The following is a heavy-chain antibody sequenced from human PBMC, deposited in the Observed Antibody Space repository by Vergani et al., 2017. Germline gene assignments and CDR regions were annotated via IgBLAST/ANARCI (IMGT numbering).Heavy chain of an antibody. CDR1: GFTFSNAW. V-gene: IGHV3-15*01. Sequence: EVQLVESGGGLVKPGGSLRLSCAASGFTFSNAWMSWVRQAPGKGLEWVGRIKSKTDGGTTDYAAPVKGRFTISRDDSKNTLYLQMNSLKTEDTAVYYCTTAYDSSGYYYEGWGQGTLVTVSS. CDR3: TTAYDSSGYYYEG. J-gene: IGHJ4*02. CDR2: IKSKTDGGTT. D-gene: IGHD3-22*01.